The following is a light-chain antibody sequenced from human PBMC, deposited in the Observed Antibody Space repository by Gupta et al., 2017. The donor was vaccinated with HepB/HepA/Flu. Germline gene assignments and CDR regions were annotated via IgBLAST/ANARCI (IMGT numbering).Light chain of an antibody. CDR2: EVS. J-gene: IGLJ2*01. CDR3: CSEAGSSTFVV. CDR1: SSDVGRYNL. Sequence: SALPQPASVSGSPGQSTTISCTGTSSDVGRYNLVSWYQQHPGKAPKLMIYEVSKRPSGVSNRFSGSKSGNTASLTISGLQAEDEADYYCCSEAGSSTFVVFGGGTKLTVL. V-gene: IGLV2-23*02.